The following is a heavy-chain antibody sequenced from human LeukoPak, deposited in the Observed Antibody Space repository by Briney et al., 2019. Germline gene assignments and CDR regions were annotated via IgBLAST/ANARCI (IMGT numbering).Heavy chain of an antibody. V-gene: IGHV4-39*01. J-gene: IGHJ4*02. CDR2: IYYSGST. D-gene: IGHD1-7*01. CDR1: GGSISSSSYY. CDR3: ARVYNWNYVFDF. Sequence: SETLSLTCTVSGGSISSSSYYWGWIRQPPGKGLEWIGNIYYSGSTNYNPSLKSRVSISVATSKNQFSLKLSSVTAADTAVYYCARVYNWNYVFDFWGQGSLVTVSS.